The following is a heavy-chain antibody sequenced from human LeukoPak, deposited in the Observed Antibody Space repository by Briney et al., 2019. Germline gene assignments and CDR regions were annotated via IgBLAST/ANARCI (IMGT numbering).Heavy chain of an antibody. V-gene: IGHV3-30*02. Sequence: PGGSLRLSCAASGFTFSSYGMHWVRQAPGKGLEWVAFIRYDGSNKYYADSVKGRFTISRDNSKNTLYLQMNSLRAEDTAVYYCAKESRGYQLYYYYYYMDVWGKGTTVTISS. CDR3: AKESRGYQLYYYYYYMDV. CDR2: IRYDGSNK. J-gene: IGHJ6*03. D-gene: IGHD2-2*01. CDR1: GFTFSSYG.